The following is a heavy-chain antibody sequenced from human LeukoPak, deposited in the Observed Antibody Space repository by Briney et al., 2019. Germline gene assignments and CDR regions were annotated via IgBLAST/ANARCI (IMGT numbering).Heavy chain of an antibody. CDR2: ISHTGHT. CDR3: ARGPYSSDAGY. CDR1: GRSFTSYY. Sequence: PSETLSLTCAVYGRSFTSYYRRWIRQPPGKGLEWIGEISHTGHTNYNPSLKSRVTMSVETSKNQLSLILTSVTAAGTAGYYCARGPYSSDAGYWGQGTLVTVSS. J-gene: IGHJ4*02. D-gene: IGHD6-25*01. V-gene: IGHV4-34*01.